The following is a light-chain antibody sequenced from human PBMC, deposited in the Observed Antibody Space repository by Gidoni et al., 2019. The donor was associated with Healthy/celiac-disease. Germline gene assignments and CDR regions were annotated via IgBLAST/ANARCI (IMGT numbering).Light chain of an antibody. CDR3: QQSYSTPPWT. CDR2: AAS. CDR1: QSISSY. J-gene: IGKJ1*01. Sequence: DIQVTQSPSSLSASAGDRVTITCRASQSISSYLNWYQQKPGKAPKLLIYAASSLQSGVPSRFSGSGSGTDFTLTISSLQPEDFATYYCQQSYSTPPWTFXXXTKVEIK. V-gene: IGKV1-39*01.